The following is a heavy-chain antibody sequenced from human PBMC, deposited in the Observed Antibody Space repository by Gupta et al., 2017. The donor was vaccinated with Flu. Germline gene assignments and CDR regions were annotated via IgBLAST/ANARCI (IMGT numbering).Heavy chain of an antibody. D-gene: IGHD3-22*01. CDR3: ARGPALPSYYDDSSGHYYFDY. CDR1: GFTFSSYS. V-gene: IGHV3-21*01. Sequence: EVQLVESGGGLVKPGGSLRLSCAASGFTFSSYSMNWVRQAPGKGLEWVSSISSSSSYIYYADSVQGRFTIARYNAKHSLYLQMNSLRAEDTAVYYCARGPALPSYYDDSSGHYYFDYGGQGTMVTVSS. CDR2: ISSSSSYI. J-gene: IGHJ4*02.